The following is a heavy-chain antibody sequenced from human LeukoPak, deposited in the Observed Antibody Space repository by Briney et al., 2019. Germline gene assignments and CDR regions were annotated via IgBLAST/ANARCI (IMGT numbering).Heavy chain of an antibody. CDR1: GGTFSSYA. J-gene: IGHJ6*03. V-gene: IGHV1-69*05. CDR3: ARGAAARLQANYYYYYYMDV. Sequence: GASVNVTCKASGGTFSSYAISWLRQAPAQGLEWMGGIIPIFGTANYAQKFHGRVTISTDDTTSTAYMELSSLRSEDTAVYYCARGAAARLQANYYYYYYMDVWGKGTTVTVSS. CDR2: IIPIFGTA. D-gene: IGHD6-13*01.